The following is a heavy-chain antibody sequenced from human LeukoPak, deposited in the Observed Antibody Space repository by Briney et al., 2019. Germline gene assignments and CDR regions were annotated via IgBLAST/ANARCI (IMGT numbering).Heavy chain of an antibody. CDR2: ISSSSSYI. CDR1: GFTFSSYS. V-gene: IGHV3-21*01. J-gene: IGHJ5*02. Sequence: PGGSLRLSCAASGFTFSSYSMNWVRQAPGKGLEWVSSISSSSSYIYYADSVKGRFTISRDNAKNSLYLQMNSLRAEDTAVYYCARDLYGSSTSCYYNWFDPWGQGTLVTVSS. CDR3: ARDLYGSSTSCYYNWFDP. D-gene: IGHD2-2*01.